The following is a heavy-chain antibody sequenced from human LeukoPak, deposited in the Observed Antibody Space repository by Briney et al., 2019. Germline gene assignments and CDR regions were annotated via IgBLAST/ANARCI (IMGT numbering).Heavy chain of an antibody. D-gene: IGHD2-15*01. V-gene: IGHV4-30-2*01. CDR3: ARIRGYCSGGSCYPDY. CDR1: GGSISSGGYS. J-gene: IGHJ4*02. CDR2: IYHSGST. Sequence: SQTLSLTCAVSGGSISSGGYSWSWIRQPPGKGLEWIGYIYHSGSTYYNPSLKSRVTMSVDTSKNQFSLKLSSVTAVDTAVYYCARIRGYCSGGSCYPDYWGQGTLVTVSS.